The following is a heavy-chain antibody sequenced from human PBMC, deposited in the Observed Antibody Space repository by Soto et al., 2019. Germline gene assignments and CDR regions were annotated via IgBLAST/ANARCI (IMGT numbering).Heavy chain of an antibody. CDR1: GFTFSSYE. J-gene: IGHJ6*02. V-gene: IGHV3-48*03. CDR2: ISSSGSTI. CDR3: ARDHKGGYYYYGMDV. Sequence: WGSLRLSCAASGFTFSSYEINWGRHSPFKGLEWVSYISSSGSTIYYADSVKGRFTISRDNAKNSLYLQMNCLRAEDTAVYYCARDHKGGYYYYGMDVWGQGTTVTVSS.